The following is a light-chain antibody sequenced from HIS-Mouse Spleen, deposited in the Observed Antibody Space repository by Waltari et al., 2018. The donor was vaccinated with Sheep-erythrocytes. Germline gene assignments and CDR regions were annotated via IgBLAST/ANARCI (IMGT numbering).Light chain of an antibody. CDR3: CSYAGSYNHV. Sequence: QSALTQPRSVSGSPGQSVTISCTGTSSDVGGDNYFSWYQKHPDKAPNLMIYDVSKRPSGVPDRFSGSKSGNTASLTISGLQAEDEADYYCCSYAGSYNHVFATGTKVTVL. CDR2: DVS. V-gene: IGLV2-11*01. J-gene: IGLJ1*01. CDR1: SSDVGGDNY.